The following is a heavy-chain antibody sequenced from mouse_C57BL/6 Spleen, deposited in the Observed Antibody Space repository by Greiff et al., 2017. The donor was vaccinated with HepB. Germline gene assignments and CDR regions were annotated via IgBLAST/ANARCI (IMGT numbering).Heavy chain of an antibody. V-gene: IGHV1-15*01. D-gene: IGHD4-1*01. CDR3: TRTGTGFAY. CDR1: GYTFTDYE. Sequence: VKLQESGAELVRPGASVTLSCKASGYTFTDYEMHWVKQTPVHGLEWIGAIDPETGGTAYNQKFKGKAILTADKSSSTAYMELRSLTSEDSAVYYCTRTGTGFAYWGQGTLVTVSA. J-gene: IGHJ3*01. CDR2: IDPETGGT.